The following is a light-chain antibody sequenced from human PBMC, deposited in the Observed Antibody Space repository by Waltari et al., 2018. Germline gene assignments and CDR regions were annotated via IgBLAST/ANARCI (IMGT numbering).Light chain of an antibody. Sequence: DIQMTQSPSTLSASVGDRVIISCRASQSISNWLAWYQQRPGKAPKPLVYKSSTLESGVPSRFSGSGSGTEFTLTISSLQPEDFATYYCQQYNSYSLLSFGGGTKVEIK. J-gene: IGKJ4*01. CDR3: QQYNSYSLLS. V-gene: IGKV1-5*03. CDR2: KSS. CDR1: QSISNW.